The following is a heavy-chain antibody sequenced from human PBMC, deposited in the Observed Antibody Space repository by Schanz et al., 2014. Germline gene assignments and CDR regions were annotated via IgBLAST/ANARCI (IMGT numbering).Heavy chain of an antibody. J-gene: IGHJ3*02. D-gene: IGHD4-17*01. CDR1: TSIFNHAW. CDR3: ARKMKLGVYGGKGHDSLDI. Sequence: EVQLVESGGGLVQPGGSLRLSCAASTSIFNHAWMSWVRQAPGKGLEWVSALSEGGGGTHYADSVRGRFTISSDSSKNTLYLQMNTLRAEDTAVYYCARKMKLGVYGGKGHDSLDIWGQGTMVTVSS. V-gene: IGHV3-23*04. CDR2: LSEGGGGT.